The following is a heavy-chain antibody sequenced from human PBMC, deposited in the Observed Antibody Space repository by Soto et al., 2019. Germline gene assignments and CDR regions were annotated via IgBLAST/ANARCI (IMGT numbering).Heavy chain of an antibody. CDR3: AKDWNDFGQWGWFDP. J-gene: IGHJ5*02. CDR2: ISGSGGST. D-gene: IGHD1-1*01. Sequence: EVQLLESGGGLVQPGGSLRLYCAASGFTFSSYAMSWVRQAPGKGLEWVSAISGSGGSTYYADSVKGRFTISRDNSKNTLYLQMNSLRAEDTAVYYCAKDWNDFGQWGWFDPWGQGTLVTVSS. CDR1: GFTFSSYA. V-gene: IGHV3-23*01.